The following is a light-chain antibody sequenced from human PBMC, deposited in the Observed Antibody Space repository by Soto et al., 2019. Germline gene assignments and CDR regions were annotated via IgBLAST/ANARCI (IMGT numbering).Light chain of an antibody. CDR3: QQYGSSSIT. CDR1: QSVSSSY. CDR2: DAS. J-gene: IGKJ5*01. V-gene: IGKV3D-20*01. Sequence: EIVLTQSPATLSLSPGERATLSCGAIQSVSSSYLAWYQQKPCLAPRLLIYDASSRATGIPDRFSGSGSGTDFTLTISRLEPEDFAVYYCQQYGSSSITFGQGTRLEIK.